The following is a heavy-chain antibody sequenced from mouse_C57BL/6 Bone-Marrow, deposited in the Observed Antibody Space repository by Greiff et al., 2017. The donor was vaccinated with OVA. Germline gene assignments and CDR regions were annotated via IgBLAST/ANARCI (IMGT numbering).Heavy chain of an antibody. CDR1: GFTFSSYA. D-gene: IGHD2-1*01. Sequence: EVNVVESGEGLVKPGGSLKLSCAASGFTFSSYAMSWVRQTPEKRLEWVAYISSGGDYIYYADTVKGRFTISRDNARNTLYLQMSSLKSEDTAMYYSTREQLLHDLWYFEVWGTGSTVTVSS. V-gene: IGHV5-9-1*02. CDR2: ISSGGDYI. CDR3: TREQLLHDLWYFEV. J-gene: IGHJ1*03.